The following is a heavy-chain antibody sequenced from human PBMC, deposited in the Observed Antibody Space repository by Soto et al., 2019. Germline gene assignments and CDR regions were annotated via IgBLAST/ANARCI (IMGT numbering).Heavy chain of an antibody. D-gene: IGHD6-13*01. CDR3: ATVGNGAPYSSSWYYFDY. V-gene: IGHV3-23*01. Sequence: GESLKISCAASGFTFSSYAMSWVRQAPGKGLEWVSAISGSGGSTYYADSVKGRFTISRDNSKNTLYLQMNSLRAEDTAVYSCATVGNGAPYSSSWYYFDYWGQGTLVTVSS. CDR1: GFTFSSYA. CDR2: ISGSGGST. J-gene: IGHJ4*02.